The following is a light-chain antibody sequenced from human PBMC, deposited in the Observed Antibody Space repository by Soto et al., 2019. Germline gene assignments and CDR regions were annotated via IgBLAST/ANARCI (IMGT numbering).Light chain of an antibody. CDR1: QSVSSY. CDR2: DAS. CDR3: QQRSNWPIT. J-gene: IGKJ5*01. Sequence: EIVLTQSPATLSLSPGERATLACRASQSVSSYLSWYQKKTGQSHRLLIYDASNRATGIPARFSGSGSGTDFTLTIRSLEPEDFAVYYCQQRSNWPITFGQGKRRETK. V-gene: IGKV3-11*01.